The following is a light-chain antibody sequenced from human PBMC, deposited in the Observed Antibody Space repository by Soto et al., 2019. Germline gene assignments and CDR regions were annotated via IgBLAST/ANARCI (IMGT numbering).Light chain of an antibody. J-gene: IGKJ2*01. V-gene: IGKV3-15*01. CDR3: QQYHNWPPQYT. Sequence: EIVMTQSPATLPVSPGERATLSCRASQTVASNVAWYQQKPGQAPRLLIHGASTRATGVSARFSGTGSGTEFTLTISSLQSEDFAVYYCQQYHNWPPQYTFGQGTRLQIK. CDR1: QTVASN. CDR2: GAS.